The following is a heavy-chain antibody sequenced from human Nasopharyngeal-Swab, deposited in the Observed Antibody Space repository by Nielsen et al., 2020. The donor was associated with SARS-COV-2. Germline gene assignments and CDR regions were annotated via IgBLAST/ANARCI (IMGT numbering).Heavy chain of an antibody. J-gene: IGHJ4*02. D-gene: IGHD2-2*01. CDR2: IRSKANSYAT. CDR3: TRRSGYCSSTSCRGGDY. Sequence: GGSLRLSCAASGFTFSGSAMHWVRQASGKGLEWVGRIRSKANSYATAYAASVKGRFTISRDDSKNTAYLQMNSLKTEDTAVYYCTRRSGYCSSTSCRGGDYWGQGTLVTV. V-gene: IGHV3-73*01. CDR1: GFTFSGSA.